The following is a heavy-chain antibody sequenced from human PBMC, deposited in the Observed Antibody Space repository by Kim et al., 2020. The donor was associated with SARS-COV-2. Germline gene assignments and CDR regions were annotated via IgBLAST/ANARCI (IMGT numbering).Heavy chain of an antibody. J-gene: IGHJ6*02. Sequence: GGSLRLSCAASGFTFSSYGMHWVRQAPGKGLEWVAVISYDGSNKYYADSVKGRFTISRDNSKNTLYLQMNSLRAEDTAVYYCARDVSGSHREDYYYYGMDVWGQGTTVTVSS. V-gene: IGHV3-33*05. CDR2: ISYDGSNK. D-gene: IGHD1-26*01. CDR1: GFTFSSYG. CDR3: ARDVSGSHREDYYYYGMDV.